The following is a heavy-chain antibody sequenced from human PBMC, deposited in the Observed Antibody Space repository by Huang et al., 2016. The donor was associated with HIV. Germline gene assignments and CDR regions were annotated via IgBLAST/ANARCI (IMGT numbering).Heavy chain of an antibody. CDR2: IRYDGSNK. CDR3: AASRVDY. V-gene: IGHV3-30*02. CDR1: GFTFSSYG. J-gene: IGHJ4*02. Sequence: QVQLVESGGGVVQPGGSLRLSCAASGFTFSSYGMHWVRQAPGKGLEWVAFIRYDGSNKYYADSVKGQFTISRDNSKNTLYLQMNSLRAEDTAVYYCAASRVDYWGQGTLVTVSS. D-gene: IGHD6-13*01.